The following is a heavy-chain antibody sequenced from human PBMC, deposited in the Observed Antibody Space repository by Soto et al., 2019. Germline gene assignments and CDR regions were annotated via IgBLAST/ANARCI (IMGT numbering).Heavy chain of an antibody. CDR1: SGSISSADYY. D-gene: IGHD1-26*01. J-gene: IGHJ5*02. CDR2: IYYTGSA. Sequence: VQLQESGPGLVKPSQTLSLTCTVSSGSISSADYYWSWIRQPPGKGLEWIGYIYYTGSAYYNPSLESRVTMSVDTSKNQFSPNVTSVTAADTAVYYCASGGSSNWFDPWGQGTLVTVSS. V-gene: IGHV4-30-4*01. CDR3: ASGGSSNWFDP.